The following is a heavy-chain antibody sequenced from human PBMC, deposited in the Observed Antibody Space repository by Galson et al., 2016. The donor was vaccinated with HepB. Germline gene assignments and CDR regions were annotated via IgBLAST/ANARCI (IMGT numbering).Heavy chain of an antibody. V-gene: IGHV1-58*01. D-gene: IGHD4-17*01. J-gene: IGHJ4*02. CDR3: AADYGAYTPFDY. CDR2: IVVGSGNT. CDR1: GFTFSSST. Sequence: SVNVSCKASGFTFSSSTVQWLRQARGQRLEWIGWIVVGSGNTKHAQKFQDRVALTRDLSTDTVYMELDSLKSEDTAVYYCAADYGAYTPFDYWGRGALVTVSS.